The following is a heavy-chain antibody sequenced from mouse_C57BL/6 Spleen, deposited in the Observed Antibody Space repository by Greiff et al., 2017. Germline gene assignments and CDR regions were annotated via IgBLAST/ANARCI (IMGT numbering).Heavy chain of an antibody. CDR1: GFTFSSYA. Sequence: EVMLVESGGGLVKPGGSLKLSCAASGFTFSSYAMSWVRQTPEKRLEWVATISDGGSYTYYPDNVKGRFTISRDNAKNNLYLQMSHLKSEDTAMYYCARGGGYGSILDYWGQDTTLTVSS. CDR3: ARGGGYGSILDY. D-gene: IGHD1-1*01. J-gene: IGHJ2*01. CDR2: ISDGGSYT. V-gene: IGHV5-4*03.